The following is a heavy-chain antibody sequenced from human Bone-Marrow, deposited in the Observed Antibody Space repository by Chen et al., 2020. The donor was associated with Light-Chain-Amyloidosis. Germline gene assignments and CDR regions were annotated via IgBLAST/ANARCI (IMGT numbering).Heavy chain of an antibody. CDR3: ARTLRYGHQVYFDY. Sequence: EVQLVESGGGLVHPGGSLRLSCAASGFTFSRYWMHWVRQAPGKGLEWVSRVNNEGGSTTYGDPVRGRFTISRDNSKSTLYLQMDSLRPDDTAVYYCARTLRYGHQVYFDYWGQGTLVTVSS. V-gene: IGHV3-74*02. J-gene: IGHJ4*02. D-gene: IGHD3-9*01. CDR1: GFTFSRYW. CDR2: VNNEGGST.